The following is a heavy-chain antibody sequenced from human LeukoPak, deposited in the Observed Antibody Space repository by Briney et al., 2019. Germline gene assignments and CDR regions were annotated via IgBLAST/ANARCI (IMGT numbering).Heavy chain of an antibody. Sequence: GGSLRLSCAASGFTFSSFGMNWVRQAPGKGLEWVSYISSSSSTIYYADSVKGRFTISRDNAKNSLYLQMNSLRAEDTAVYYCARGYYDIDYWGQGTLVTVSS. CDR3: ARGYYDIDY. D-gene: IGHD3-9*01. J-gene: IGHJ4*02. CDR2: ISSSSSTI. CDR1: GFTFSSFG. V-gene: IGHV3-48*04.